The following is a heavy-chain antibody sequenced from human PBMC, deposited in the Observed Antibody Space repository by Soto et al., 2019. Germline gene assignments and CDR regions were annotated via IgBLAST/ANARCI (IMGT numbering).Heavy chain of an antibody. CDR1: GGTFSSYA. Sequence: QVQLVQSGAEVKKPGSSVKVSCKASGGTFSSYAISWVRQAPGQGLEWMGGIILIFGTANYAQKFQGRVTITADESTSTAYMELSSLRSEDTAVYYCASSAPVVVPYYYGMDVWGQGTTVTVSS. CDR2: IILIFGTA. CDR3: ASSAPVVVPYYYGMDV. J-gene: IGHJ6*02. V-gene: IGHV1-69*01. D-gene: IGHD3-22*01.